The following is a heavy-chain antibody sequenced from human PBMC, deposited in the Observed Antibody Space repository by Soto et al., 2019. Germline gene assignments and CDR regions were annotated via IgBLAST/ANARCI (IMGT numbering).Heavy chain of an antibody. D-gene: IGHD2-2*03. V-gene: IGHV1-3*01. CDR3: ASSGYCSSTSCYRSFDY. J-gene: IGHJ4*02. Sequence: GGSVKVSCKASGNTLTSYAMPLGRPAPGQKLEGMGWINAGNGNTKYSQKFQGRVTITRDTSASTAYMELSSLRSEDTAVYYCASSGYCSSTSCYRSFDYWGQGTLVTVSS. CDR2: INAGNGNT. CDR1: GNTLTSYA.